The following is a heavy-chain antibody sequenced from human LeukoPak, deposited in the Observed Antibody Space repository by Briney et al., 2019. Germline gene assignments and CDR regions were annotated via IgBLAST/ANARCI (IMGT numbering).Heavy chain of an antibody. J-gene: IGHJ6*03. Sequence: GGSLRLSCAASGFTFSSYSMIWVRQAPGKGLEWVSSISSSSTDKYYADSTKGRFTITRDKAKNSLYLQMDSLRAEDTAVYYFARGAPSKDYYIDVCGKGTPVTVSS. CDR2: ISSSSTDK. CDR3: ARGAPSKDYYIDV. CDR1: GFTFSSYS. V-gene: IGHV3-21*01.